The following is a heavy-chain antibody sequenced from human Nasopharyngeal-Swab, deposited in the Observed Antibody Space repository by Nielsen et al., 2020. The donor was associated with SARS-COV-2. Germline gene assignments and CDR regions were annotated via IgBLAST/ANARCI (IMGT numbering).Heavy chain of an antibody. Sequence: GGSLRLSCAASGFTFSSYTMNWVRQAPGKGLEWVSSISPTSDYIYYAESVKGRFTVSRDNAKNSLFLHLGSLRAEDTAVYYCAREGYGDSSFYFDYWGQGTLVTVSS. CDR1: GFTFSSYT. V-gene: IGHV3-21*06. CDR3: AREGYGDSSFYFDY. D-gene: IGHD4-17*01. J-gene: IGHJ4*02. CDR2: ISPTSDYI.